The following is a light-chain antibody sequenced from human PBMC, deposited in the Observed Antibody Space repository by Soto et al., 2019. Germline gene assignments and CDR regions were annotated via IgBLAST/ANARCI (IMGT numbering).Light chain of an antibody. V-gene: IGLV2-23*01. J-gene: IGLJ1*01. CDR1: SSDVGSYNF. Sequence: QSALTQPASVSGSPGQSITISCTGTSSDVGSYNFVSWYQQHPGKAPKLMIYEGSKRPSGVSNRFSGSKSGNTASLTISGLQAEDEADYYCCSNAGSSTWVFGTGTKLTVL. CDR3: CSNAGSSTWV. CDR2: EGS.